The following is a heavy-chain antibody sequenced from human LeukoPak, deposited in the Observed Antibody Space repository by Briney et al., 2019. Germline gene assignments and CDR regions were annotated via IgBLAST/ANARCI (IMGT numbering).Heavy chain of an antibody. Sequence: PGGALRLSCAASGFTFSRYWMHWVRQAPGKGLVWVSHINSDGSSTRYADSVKGRFTISRDNAKNTLYLQMNSLRADDTAVYYCATLATAGDYWGQGTLVTVSS. J-gene: IGHJ4*02. CDR1: GFTFSRYW. CDR3: ATLATAGDY. CDR2: INSDGSST. D-gene: IGHD1-26*01. V-gene: IGHV3-74*01.